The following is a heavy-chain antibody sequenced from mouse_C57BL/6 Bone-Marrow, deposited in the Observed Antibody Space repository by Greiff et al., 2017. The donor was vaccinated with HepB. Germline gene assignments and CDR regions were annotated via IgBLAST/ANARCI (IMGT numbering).Heavy chain of an antibody. J-gene: IGHJ2*01. CDR1: GYTFTSYW. V-gene: IGHV1-5*01. CDR3: TSPFYYGTYVDY. CDR2: IYPGNSDT. D-gene: IGHD1-1*01. Sequence: VQLQQSGTVLARPGASVKMSCKTSGYTFTSYWMHWVKQRPGQGLEWIGAIYPGNSDTSYNQKFKGKAKLTAVTSASTAYMELSSLTNEDSAVYYGTSPFYYGTYVDYWGQGTTLTVSS.